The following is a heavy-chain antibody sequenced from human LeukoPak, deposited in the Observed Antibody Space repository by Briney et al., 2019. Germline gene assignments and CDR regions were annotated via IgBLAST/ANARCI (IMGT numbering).Heavy chain of an antibody. J-gene: IGHJ4*02. Sequence: PGGSLRLSCAASGFTLSSYAMSWVRLAPGKGLEWVSAISGSGGSTYYADSVKGRFTISRDNSKNTLYLQMNSLRAEDTAVYYCALVEGATEYYFDYWGQGTLVTVSS. CDR3: ALVEGATEYYFDY. CDR1: GFTLSSYA. CDR2: ISGSGGST. D-gene: IGHD1-26*01. V-gene: IGHV3-23*01.